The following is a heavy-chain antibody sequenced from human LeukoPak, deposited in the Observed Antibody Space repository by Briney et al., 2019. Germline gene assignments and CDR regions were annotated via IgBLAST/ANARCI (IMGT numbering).Heavy chain of an antibody. J-gene: IGHJ3*02. CDR1: GDSVSSNSAA. V-gene: IGHV6-1*01. D-gene: IGHD2-21*02. CDR3: ARERVAYCGGDCYSRAFDI. Sequence: SQTLSLTCAISGDSVSSNSAAWNWIRQSPSRGLEWLGRTYYRSKWYNDYAVSVKSRITINPDTSKNQFSLQLNSVTPEDTAVYYCARERVAYCGGDCYSRAFDIWGQGTMVTVS. CDR2: TYYRSKWYN.